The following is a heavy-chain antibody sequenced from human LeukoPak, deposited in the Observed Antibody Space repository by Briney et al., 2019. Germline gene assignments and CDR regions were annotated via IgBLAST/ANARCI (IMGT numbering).Heavy chain of an antibody. CDR3: AKDGKGDFYFDY. Sequence: QAGGSLRLSCAASGFTFNYDAISWVRQAPGKGLEWVSSVRGSGGSTYYSDSVRGRFTISRDISKNTVYLQMNSLRAEDTAMYYCAKDGKGDFYFDYWGQGTLVTVSS. V-gene: IGHV3-23*01. CDR2: VRGSGGST. D-gene: IGHD3-16*01. J-gene: IGHJ4*02. CDR1: GFTFNYDA.